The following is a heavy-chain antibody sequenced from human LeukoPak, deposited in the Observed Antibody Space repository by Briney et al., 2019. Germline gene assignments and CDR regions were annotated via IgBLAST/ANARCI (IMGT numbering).Heavy chain of an antibody. J-gene: IGHJ6*03. Sequence: GASVKLSCKASGYSFTGYYMHWVRHAPGQGLEWMGWINPNSGDPKYAQKFQGRVTMTRDTSISTAYMELTRLRSDDTAVYYCARGRTTAMVTSPTYNYYYYYMDVWGKGTTVTVSS. V-gene: IGHV1-2*02. CDR3: ARGRTTAMVTSPTYNYYYYYMDV. CDR1: GYSFTGYY. CDR2: INPNSGDP. D-gene: IGHD5-18*01.